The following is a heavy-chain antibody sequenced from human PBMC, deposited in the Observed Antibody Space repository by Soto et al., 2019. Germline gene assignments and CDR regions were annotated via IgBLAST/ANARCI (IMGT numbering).Heavy chain of an antibody. D-gene: IGHD3-22*01. CDR3: ARGGLYDSSGYHKNNWFDP. V-gene: IGHV4-59*01. Sequence: SETLSLTCTVSGGSISSYYWSWIRQPPGKGLEWIGYIYYSGSTNYNPSLKSRVTISVDTSKNQFSLKLSSVTAAGTAVYYCARGGLYDSSGYHKNNWFDPWGQGTLVTVSS. J-gene: IGHJ5*02. CDR1: GGSISSYY. CDR2: IYYSGST.